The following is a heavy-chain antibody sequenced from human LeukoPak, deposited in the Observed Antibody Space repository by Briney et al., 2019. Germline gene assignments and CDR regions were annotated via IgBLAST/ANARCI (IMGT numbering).Heavy chain of an antibody. D-gene: IGHD2-15*01. CDR1: GFTFSGYE. CDR2: ITSSGKTV. J-gene: IGHJ4*02. Sequence: GGSLRLSCAASGFTFSGYEMNWVRQAPGKGLEWVSYITSSGKTVYYADSMKGRFTISRDNAKTSLYLQMNSLRAEDTAVYYCARESTHCSGVSCFFDYWGEGTLVTVSS. V-gene: IGHV3-48*03. CDR3: ARESTHCSGVSCFFDY.